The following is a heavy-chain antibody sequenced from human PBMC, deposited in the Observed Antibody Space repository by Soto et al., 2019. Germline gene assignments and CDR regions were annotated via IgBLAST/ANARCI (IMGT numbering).Heavy chain of an antibody. CDR2: ISQGGST. J-gene: IGHJ5*02. V-gene: IGHV4-34*01. D-gene: IGHD3-10*01. CDR1: GGSFGSYY. Sequence: QVHLHQWGAGLLKPSETLSLTCAVYGGSFGSYYWSWIRQPPGKGLEWIGGISQGGSTNYNPSRKSRVTISVDTSKNQFSLKLRSVTAADTAVYYCATRPGGRLLWFGELIPAFDPWGQGTLVTVSS. CDR3: ATRPGGRLLWFGELIPAFDP.